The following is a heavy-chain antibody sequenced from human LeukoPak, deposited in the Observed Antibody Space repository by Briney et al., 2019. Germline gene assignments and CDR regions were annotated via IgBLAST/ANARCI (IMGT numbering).Heavy chain of an antibody. Sequence: SVKVSCKASGGTFSSYAISWVRQAPGQGLEWMGGIIPIFGTANYAQKFQGRVTITADESTSTAYMELSSLRAEDTAVYYCSRDRQNKDFWSGGDYWGQGTLVTVSS. CDR2: IIPIFGTA. CDR1: GGTFSSYA. CDR3: SRDRQNKDFWSGGDY. V-gene: IGHV1-69*13. J-gene: IGHJ4*02. D-gene: IGHD3-3*01.